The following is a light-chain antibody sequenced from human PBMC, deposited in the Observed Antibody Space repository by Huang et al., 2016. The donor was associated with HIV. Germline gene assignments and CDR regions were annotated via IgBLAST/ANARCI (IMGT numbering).Light chain of an antibody. CDR2: DIS. J-gene: IGKJ5*01. Sequence: EIVMTQSPATLSVSPGESATLSCRASQSVNSNLAWYQQKPGQAPRLLIYDISTRATGIPARFSGSASGTDFTLTISSLQSEDFAVYYCQQYDNWPITFGQGTRLDIK. CDR3: QQYDNWPIT. V-gene: IGKV3-15*01. CDR1: QSVNSN.